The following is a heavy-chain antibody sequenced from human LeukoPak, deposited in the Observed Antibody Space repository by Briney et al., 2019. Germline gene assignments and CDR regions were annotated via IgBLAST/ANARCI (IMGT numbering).Heavy chain of an antibody. CDR3: AKDFGNCINGVCYGAPFDY. V-gene: IGHV3-23*01. D-gene: IGHD2-8*01. Sequence: TGGSLRLPCAASGFSFNSYAMSWVRQAAGKGLEWVSGIDNSGHSTYYADSVKGRFTISRDNSKNTLYLQMNSLRAEDMAVYYCAKDFGNCINGVCYGAPFDYWGQGTLVTVSS. CDR1: GFSFNSYA. CDR2: IDNSGHST. J-gene: IGHJ4*02.